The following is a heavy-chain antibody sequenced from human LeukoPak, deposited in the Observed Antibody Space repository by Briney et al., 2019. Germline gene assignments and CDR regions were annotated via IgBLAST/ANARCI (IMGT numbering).Heavy chain of an antibody. J-gene: IGHJ4*02. CDR1: GFTFSSYA. CDR2: ISYDGSNK. CDR3: ARGGLVSRRWLRGHHFDY. D-gene: IGHD5-24*01. Sequence: GGSLRLSCAASGFTFSSYAMHWVRQAPGRGLEWVAVISYDGSNKYYADSVKGRFTISRDNSKNTLYLQMNSLRAEDTAVYYCARGGLVSRRWLRGHHFDYWGQGTLVTVSS. V-gene: IGHV3-30-3*01.